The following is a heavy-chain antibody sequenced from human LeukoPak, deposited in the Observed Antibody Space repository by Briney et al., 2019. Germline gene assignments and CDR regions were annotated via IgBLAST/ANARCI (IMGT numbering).Heavy chain of an antibody. CDR2: ISSSSSTI. Sequence: PGGSLRLSCAASGFTFSSYSMNWVRQAPGKGLEWVSYISSSSSTIYYVDSVKGRFTISRDNAKNSLYLQMNSLRGEDTAVYYCARDSSGWYVGMDVWGQGTTVTVSS. J-gene: IGHJ6*02. V-gene: IGHV3-48*01. D-gene: IGHD6-19*01. CDR3: ARDSSGWYVGMDV. CDR1: GFTFSSYS.